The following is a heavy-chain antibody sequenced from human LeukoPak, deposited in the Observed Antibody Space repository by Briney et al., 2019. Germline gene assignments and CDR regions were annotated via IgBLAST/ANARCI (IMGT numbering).Heavy chain of an antibody. J-gene: IGHJ4*02. CDR3: AKGFRGAVAGTAYFDY. CDR2: ISYDGSNK. V-gene: IGHV3-30*18. D-gene: IGHD6-19*01. Sequence: PGRSLRLSCAASGFTFSSYGMHWVRQAPGKGLEWVAVISYDGSNKYYADSVKGRFTISRDNSKNTLYLQMNSPRAEDTAVYYCAKGFRGAVAGTAYFDYWGQGTLVTVSS. CDR1: GFTFSSYG.